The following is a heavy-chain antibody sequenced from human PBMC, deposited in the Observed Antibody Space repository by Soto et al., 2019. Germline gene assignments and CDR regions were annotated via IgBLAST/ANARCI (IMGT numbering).Heavy chain of an antibody. CDR1: GGSVTSADSY. CDR3: ARGRLSGHPPPPQGF. V-gene: IGHV4-30-4*01. CDR2: IYHSGTT. Sequence: QVQLEESGPGLVKPSQTLSLSCTVYGGSVTSADSYWSWIRQTPVKGLEWDAHIYHSGTTYYNPSRKGRRSISVDPSKNQFSRPLRSVTAAYTAMYFCARGRLSGHPPPPQGFWCHGTLVTVSS. J-gene: IGHJ4*03. D-gene: IGHD2-21*02.